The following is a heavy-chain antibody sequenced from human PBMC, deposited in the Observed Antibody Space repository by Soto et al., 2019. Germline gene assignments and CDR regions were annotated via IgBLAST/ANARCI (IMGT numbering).Heavy chain of an antibody. CDR1: GFTFSSYA. V-gene: IGHV3-30-3*01. CDR2: ISYDGSNK. CDR3: ASSRITMVRGLIILNWFDP. Sequence: GGSLRLSCAASGFTFSSYAMHWVRQAPGKGLEWVAVISYDGSNKYYADSVKGRFTISRDNSKNTLYLQMNSLRAEDTDVYYCASSRITMVRGLIILNWFDPWGQGTLVTVSS. J-gene: IGHJ5*02. D-gene: IGHD3-10*01.